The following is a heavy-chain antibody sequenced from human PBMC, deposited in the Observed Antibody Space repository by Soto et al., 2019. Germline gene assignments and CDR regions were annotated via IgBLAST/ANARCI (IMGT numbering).Heavy chain of an antibody. CDR1: GFTFSSYG. J-gene: IGHJ4*02. V-gene: IGHV3-33*01. CDR2: IWYDGSNK. Sequence: QVQLVESGGGVVQPGRSLRLSCAASGFTFSSYGMHWVRQAPGKGLEWVAVIWYDGSNKYYADSVKGRFTISRDNSKNTLYLQMNSLRAEDTAVYYCAREGAIAVAGTIDYWGQGTLVTVSS. CDR3: AREGAIAVAGTIDY. D-gene: IGHD6-19*01.